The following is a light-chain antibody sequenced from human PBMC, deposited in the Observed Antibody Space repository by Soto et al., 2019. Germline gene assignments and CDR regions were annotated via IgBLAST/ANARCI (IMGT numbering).Light chain of an antibody. V-gene: IGKV3-20*01. CDR2: GAS. CDR1: QSVSSSY. Sequence: EIVLTQSPGTLSLSPGERATLSCRASQSVSSSYLAWYQQKPGQAPRLLIYGASCRATGIPDRFSGSGSGTDFALTISRREPEDFAVYYCQQYGSSPRTYGQRTKVEIK. CDR3: QQYGSSPRT. J-gene: IGKJ1*01.